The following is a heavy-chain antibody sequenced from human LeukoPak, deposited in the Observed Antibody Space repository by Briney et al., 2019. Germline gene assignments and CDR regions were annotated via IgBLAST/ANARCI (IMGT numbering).Heavy chain of an antibody. CDR1: GFIVSSNY. D-gene: IGHD2-15*01. V-gene: IGHV3-53*01. Sequence: GGSLRLSRAASGFIVSSNYMSWVRPAPGGGLEWVSVIYSGGNTYYADSVKGRFIISRDNSKSTLYLQMNSLRAEDTAVYYCARSRVVATTSPFDYWGQGTLVTVSS. CDR2: IYSGGNT. J-gene: IGHJ4*02. CDR3: ARSRVVATTSPFDY.